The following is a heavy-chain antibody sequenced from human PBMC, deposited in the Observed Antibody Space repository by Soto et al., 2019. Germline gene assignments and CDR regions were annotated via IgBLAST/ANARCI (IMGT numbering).Heavy chain of an antibody. CDR2: ISGSGGST. CDR1: GFTFSSYA. CDR3: ARAYYYDSSGYYYVSAFDY. Sequence: GGSLRLSCAASGFTFSSYAMSWVRQAPGKGLEWVSAISGSGGSTYYADSVKGRFTISRDNSKNTLYLQMNSLRAEDTAVYYCARAYYYDSSGYYYVSAFDYWGQGTLVTVSS. D-gene: IGHD3-22*01. V-gene: IGHV3-23*01. J-gene: IGHJ4*02.